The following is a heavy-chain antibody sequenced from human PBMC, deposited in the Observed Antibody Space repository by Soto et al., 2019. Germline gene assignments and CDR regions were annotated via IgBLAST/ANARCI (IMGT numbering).Heavy chain of an antibody. J-gene: IGHJ4*02. V-gene: IGHV3-30*02. CDR1: GFTFSSYG. Sequence: GGSLRLSCAASGFTFSSYGMHWVRQAPGKGLEWVAVIWYDGSNKYYADSVKGRFTISRDNSKNTLYLQMNSLRAEDTAVYYCAKDSYDYVWGSYRFLIHYFDYWGQGTLVTVSS. CDR3: AKDSYDYVWGSYRFLIHYFDY. CDR2: IWYDGSNK. D-gene: IGHD3-16*02.